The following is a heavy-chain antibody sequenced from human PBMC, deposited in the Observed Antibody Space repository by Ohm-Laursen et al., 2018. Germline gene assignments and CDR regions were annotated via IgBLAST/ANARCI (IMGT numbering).Heavy chain of an antibody. CDR3: TSYDPSVQGY. V-gene: IGHV3-15*01. D-gene: IGHD3-16*01. CDR1: GFTFSNVW. CDR2: IKSQIDGGTT. Sequence: GSLRLSCAASGFTFSNVWMSWVRQAPGKGLEWVGRIKSQIDGGTTDYAAPVKDRFTISRDDSKSTLFLEMNSLKTEDTAVYYCTSYDPSVQGYWGQGTLVTVSS. J-gene: IGHJ4*02.